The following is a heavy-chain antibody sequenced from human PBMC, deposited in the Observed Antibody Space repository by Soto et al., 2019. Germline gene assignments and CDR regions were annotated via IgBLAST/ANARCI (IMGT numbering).Heavy chain of an antibody. CDR3: GRDDYGIFPY. J-gene: IGHJ4*02. D-gene: IGHD3-10*01. V-gene: IGHV1-2*02. CDR2: IDPKNGGT. CDR1: GYSISAYY. Sequence: AAVNVSCKASGYSISAYYIHWVRQAPGQGLEWMGWIDPKNGGTVSAQKFQGRLTMTRDTSISTVYMDLSGLTSDDTALYYCGRDDYGIFPYWGQGSLVTVSS.